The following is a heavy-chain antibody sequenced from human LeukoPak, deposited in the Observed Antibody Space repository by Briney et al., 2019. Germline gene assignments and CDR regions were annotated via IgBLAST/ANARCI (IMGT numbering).Heavy chain of an antibody. J-gene: IGHJ4*02. D-gene: IGHD2-15*01. CDR2: INYDGTTT. CDR1: GFTFSNYW. CDR3: ARGSSVVALD. V-gene: IGHV3-74*01. Sequence: GGSLRLSCAASGFTFSNYWMHWVRQAPGKGLVWVSRINYDGTTTGYADSVKGRFTISRDNAKNTLYLQMNSLRAEDTAVYYCARGSSVVALDWGQGTLVTVSS.